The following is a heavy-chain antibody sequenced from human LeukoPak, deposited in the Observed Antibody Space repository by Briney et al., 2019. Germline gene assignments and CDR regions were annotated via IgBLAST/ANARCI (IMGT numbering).Heavy chain of an antibody. V-gene: IGHV1-46*01. D-gene: IGHD2-2*01. Sequence: ASVKVSCKASGYTFTSYYMHWVRQAPGQGLEWMGIINPSGGSTSYAQKFQGRVTMTRDMSTSTAYMELRSLRSDDTAVYYCAREPQGQLLLNYYYYMDVWGKGTTVTVSS. CDR3: AREPQGQLLLNYYYYMDV. CDR1: GYTFTSYY. CDR2: INPSGGST. J-gene: IGHJ6*03.